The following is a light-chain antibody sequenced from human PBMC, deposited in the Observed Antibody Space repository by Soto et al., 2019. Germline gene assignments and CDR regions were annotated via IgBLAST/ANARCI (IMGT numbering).Light chain of an antibody. J-gene: IGKJ2*01. V-gene: IGKV3-20*01. CDR1: QSVSSSY. CDR2: GAS. Sequence: EIALTKSPGTLSLSPGQRATLSCRASQSVSSSYLAWYEQKPGQAPRLLIYGASSRATGIPDRFSGSGSGTDFTLTISKLEPGDFAVYYCQQYGSSPPYTFGQGTKLES. CDR3: QQYGSSPPYT.